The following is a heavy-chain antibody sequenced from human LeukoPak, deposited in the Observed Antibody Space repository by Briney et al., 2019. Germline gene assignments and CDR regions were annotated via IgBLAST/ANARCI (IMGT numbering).Heavy chain of an antibody. V-gene: IGHV3-9*01. Sequence: GGSLRLSCAASGFTFDDYAMHWVRQAPGKGLEWVSGISWNSGSIGYADSVKGRFTISRDNAKNSLYLQMNSLRAEDTAVYYCARGYGNDYWGQGTLVTVSS. J-gene: IGHJ4*02. D-gene: IGHD1-1*01. CDR3: ARGYGNDY. CDR1: GFTFDDYA. CDR2: ISWNSGSI.